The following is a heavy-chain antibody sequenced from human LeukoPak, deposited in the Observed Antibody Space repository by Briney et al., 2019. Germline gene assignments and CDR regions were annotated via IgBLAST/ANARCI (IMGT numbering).Heavy chain of an antibody. Sequence: GASVKVSCKASGGTFSSYGISWVRQAPGQGLEWMGWISAYNGNTNYAQKLQGRVTMTTDTSTSTAYMELRSLRSDDTAVYYCARRDCSSTSCYNDYWGQGTLVTVSS. J-gene: IGHJ4*02. CDR1: GGTFSSYG. CDR2: ISAYNGNT. CDR3: ARRDCSSTSCYNDY. V-gene: IGHV1-18*01. D-gene: IGHD2-2*02.